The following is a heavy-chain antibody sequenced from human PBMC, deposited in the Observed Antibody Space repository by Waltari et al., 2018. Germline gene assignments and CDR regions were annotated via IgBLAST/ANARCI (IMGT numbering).Heavy chain of an antibody. CDR3: ARGYWGGNPYHYDMDV. CDR2: MNPNSGSA. D-gene: IGHD3-10*01. Sequence: QVQLVQSGAEVKIPGASVKVSCKASGYIFTNYDIPWVRQATGQGLQWMGWMNPNSGSAGQAETFYGRVTFTRSTSINTAYMELIGLTSEDTAIYYCARGYWGGNPYHYDMDVWGQGTTVTVSS. J-gene: IGHJ6*02. CDR1: GYIFTNYD. V-gene: IGHV1-8*01.